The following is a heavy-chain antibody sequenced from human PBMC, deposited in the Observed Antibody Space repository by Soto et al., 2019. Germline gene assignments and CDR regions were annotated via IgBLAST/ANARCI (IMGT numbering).Heavy chain of an antibody. Sequence: EVQLLESGGGLVQPGGSLRLSCAASGFTFSSYAMSWVRQAPGKGLEWVSAINGSGGSTYYADSGKGRFTISRYNSKNTLYLQMNILRAEDTAVYYCAKVGAGYSSSWYFPSFWGQGTLVTVSS. V-gene: IGHV3-23*01. CDR2: INGSGGST. CDR1: GFTFSSYA. CDR3: AKVGAGYSSSWYFPSF. J-gene: IGHJ4*02. D-gene: IGHD6-13*01.